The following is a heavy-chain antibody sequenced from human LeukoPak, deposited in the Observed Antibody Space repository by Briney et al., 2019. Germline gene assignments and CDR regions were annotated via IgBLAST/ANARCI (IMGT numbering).Heavy chain of an antibody. Sequence: ASVKVSCKASGYTFTSYGISWVRQAPGQGLEWMGWISAYNGNTNYAQKLQGRVTITADESTSTAYMELSSLRSEDTAVYYCARDFLGYCSSTSCSRTNWFDPWGQGTLVTVSS. CDR3: ARDFLGYCSSTSCSRTNWFDP. V-gene: IGHV1-18*01. CDR1: GYTFTSYG. CDR2: ISAYNGNT. J-gene: IGHJ5*02. D-gene: IGHD2-2*01.